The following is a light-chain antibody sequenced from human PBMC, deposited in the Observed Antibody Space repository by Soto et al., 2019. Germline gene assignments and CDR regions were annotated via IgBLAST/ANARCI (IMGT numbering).Light chain of an antibody. CDR2: GAS. CDR3: QQSYSSIT. J-gene: IGKJ5*01. Sequence: EIVLTQSPGTLSLSPGERATLSCRASQSVSSSYLGWYQQKPGQAPRLLIYGASSRATGIPDRFSGGGSGTDFTLTISSLQPEDFATYYCQQSYSSITFGQGTRLEI. CDR1: QSVSSSY. V-gene: IGKV3-20*01.